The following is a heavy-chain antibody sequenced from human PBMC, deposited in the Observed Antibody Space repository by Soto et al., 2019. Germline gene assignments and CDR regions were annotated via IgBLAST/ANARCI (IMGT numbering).Heavy chain of an antibody. D-gene: IGHD3-3*01. CDR3: ARGPPYYDFWSGDSAFDI. J-gene: IGHJ3*02. Sequence: QVQLQQWGAGLLKPSETLSLTCAVYGGSFSGYYWSWIRQPPGKGLEWIGEINHSGSTNYNPSLKRRVTISVDTSENKFSLKMSSVTAADTAVHYCARGPPYYDFWSGDSAFDIWGQGTMVTVSS. CDR2: INHSGST. V-gene: IGHV4-34*01. CDR1: GGSFSGYY.